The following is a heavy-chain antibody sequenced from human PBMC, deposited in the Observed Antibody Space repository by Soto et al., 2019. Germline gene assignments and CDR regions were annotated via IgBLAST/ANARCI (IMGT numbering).Heavy chain of an antibody. CDR1: GGSISSSSYY. J-gene: IGHJ5*02. D-gene: IGHD6-13*01. CDR3: ARHSPYSSSWYEYDWFAP. Sequence: ASETLSLTCTVSGGSISSSSYYWGWIRQPPGKGLEWIGSIYYSGSTYYNPSLKSRVTISVDTSKNQFSLKLSSVTAADTAVYYCARHSPYSSSWYEYDWFAPWGQGTLVTVSS. CDR2: IYYSGST. V-gene: IGHV4-39*01.